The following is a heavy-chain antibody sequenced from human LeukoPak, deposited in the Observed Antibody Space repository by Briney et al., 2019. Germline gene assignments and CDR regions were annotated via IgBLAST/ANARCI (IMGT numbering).Heavy chain of an antibody. J-gene: IGHJ4*02. CDR2: ISSSGSTI. V-gene: IGHV3-48*03. Sequence: GGSLRLSCAASGFSISTFEMNWVRQAPGKGLEWVSYISSSGSTIYYADSVKGRFTISRDNAKNSLYLQMNSLRAEDTAVYYCARRLRRNYFDYWGQGTLVTVSS. D-gene: IGHD4-17*01. CDR3: ARRLRRNYFDY. CDR1: GFSISTFE.